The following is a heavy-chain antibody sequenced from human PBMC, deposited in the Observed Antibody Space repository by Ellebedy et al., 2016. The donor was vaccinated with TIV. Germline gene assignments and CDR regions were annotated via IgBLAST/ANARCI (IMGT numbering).Heavy chain of an antibody. V-gene: IGHV5-51*01. CDR3: ATQANTAMAPGYYGMDV. CDR1: GYSFTSYW. J-gene: IGHJ6*02. D-gene: IGHD5-18*01. CDR2: IYPGDSDT. Sequence: GGSLRLSCKGSGYSFTSYWIGWVRQMPGKGLEWMGIIYPGDSDTRYSPSFQGQVTISADKSISTAYLQWSSLKASDTAMYYCATQANTAMAPGYYGMDVWGQGTTVTASS.